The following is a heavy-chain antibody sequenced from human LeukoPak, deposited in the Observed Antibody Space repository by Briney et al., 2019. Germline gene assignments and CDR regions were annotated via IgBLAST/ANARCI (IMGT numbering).Heavy chain of an antibody. CDR2: ISYDGSNK. D-gene: IGHD6-19*01. V-gene: IGHV3-30-3*01. CDR3: ARAHSSGWYSMDV. J-gene: IGHJ6*04. CDR1: GFTFSSYA. Sequence: GGSLRLSCAASGFTFSSYAMHWVRQAPGKGLEWVAVISYDGSNKYYADSVKGRFTISRDNSKNTLYLQMNSLRAEDTAVYYCARAHSSGWYSMDVWGKGTTVTVSS.